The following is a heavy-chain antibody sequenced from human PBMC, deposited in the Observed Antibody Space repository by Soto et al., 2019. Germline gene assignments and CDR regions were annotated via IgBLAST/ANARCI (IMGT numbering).Heavy chain of an antibody. V-gene: IGHV3-9*01. Sequence: DVKLVESGGGLVQPGRSLRLSCAASGFTFDDYAMHWVRQAPGKGLEWVSGISWNSGSIGYADSVKGRFTISRDNAKNSLYLQMNSLRAEDTALYYCAKGGGGYYERYFDYWGQGTLVTVSS. CDR1: GFTFDDYA. CDR2: ISWNSGSI. J-gene: IGHJ4*02. CDR3: AKGGGGYYERYFDY. D-gene: IGHD4-17*01.